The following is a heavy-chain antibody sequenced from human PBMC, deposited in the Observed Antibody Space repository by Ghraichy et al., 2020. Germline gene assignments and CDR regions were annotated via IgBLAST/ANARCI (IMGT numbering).Heavy chain of an antibody. V-gene: IGHV3-30*18. Sequence: GGSLRLSCAVSGLTLSSYGMHWVRQAPGKGLEWVAFISHDGSYKEYADSVSGRFTISRDNSKNTLDLQMNSLRVEDTAVFYCAKGGSGSYSGQGFEYWGQGTLVTVSS. CDR2: ISHDGSYK. J-gene: IGHJ4*02. CDR1: GLTLSSYG. CDR3: AKGGSGSYSGQGFEY. D-gene: IGHD3-10*01.